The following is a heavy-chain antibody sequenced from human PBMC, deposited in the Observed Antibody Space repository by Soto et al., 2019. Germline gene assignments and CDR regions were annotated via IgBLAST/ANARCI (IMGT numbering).Heavy chain of an antibody. CDR2: IYYSGST. J-gene: IGHJ4*02. D-gene: IGHD6-19*01. CDR1: GGSISSYY. V-gene: IGHV4-59*01. CDR3: ARGRYSSGWYYFDY. Sequence: SETLSLTCTVSGGSISSYYWSWIRQPPGKGLEWIGYIYYSGSTNYNPSLKSRVTISVDTSKNQFSLKLSSVTAADTAVYYCARGRYSSGWYYFDYWGQGTLVTVSS.